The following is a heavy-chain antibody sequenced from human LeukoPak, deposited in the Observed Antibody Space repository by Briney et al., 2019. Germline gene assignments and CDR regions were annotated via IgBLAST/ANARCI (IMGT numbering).Heavy chain of an antibody. CDR1: GFTFSSYA. V-gene: IGHV3-23*01. CDR3: AKETYYGSGSYKVDFDY. Sequence: GGSLRLSCAASGFTFSSYAMSWVRQAPGKGLEWVSAISGSGGSTYYADSVKGRFTISRDNSKNTLYLQMNSLRAEDTAVYYCAKETYYGSGSYKVDFDYWGQGTLVTVSS. D-gene: IGHD3-10*01. CDR2: ISGSGGST. J-gene: IGHJ4*02.